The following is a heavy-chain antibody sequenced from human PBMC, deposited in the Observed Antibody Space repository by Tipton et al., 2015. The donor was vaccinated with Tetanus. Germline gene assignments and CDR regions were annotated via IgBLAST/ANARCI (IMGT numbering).Heavy chain of an antibody. Sequence: TLSLTCSVSGGSISGTPHYWGWLRQPPGKGLEWIGSIYYSGSTYYNPSLKSRVTIYVDTSKKQFSLRLSSVTAADTAVYYCARRDYSDSSVDNWGQGTLATVSS. D-gene: IGHD3-22*01. CDR2: IYYSGST. CDR1: GGSISGTPHY. J-gene: IGHJ4*02. V-gene: IGHV4-39*01. CDR3: ARRDYSDSSVDN.